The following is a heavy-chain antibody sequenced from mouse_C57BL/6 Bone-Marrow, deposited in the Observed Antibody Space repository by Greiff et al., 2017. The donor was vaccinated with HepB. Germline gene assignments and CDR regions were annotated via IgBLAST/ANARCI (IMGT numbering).Heavy chain of an antibody. D-gene: IGHD1-1*01. CDR2: IRNKANGYTT. Sequence: EVKLMESGGGLVQPGASLRLSCAASGFTFNDYQMSWVRQAPGKAPEWLALIRNKANGYTTEYTVSVKGRFTIYRENSQNSLYLQMNTLRAEDGATYSWVKAVSSGSSYTWFAYWGQGTLVTVSA. CDR3: VKAVSSGSSYTWFAY. CDR1: GFTFNDYQ. V-gene: IGHV7-4*01. J-gene: IGHJ3*01.